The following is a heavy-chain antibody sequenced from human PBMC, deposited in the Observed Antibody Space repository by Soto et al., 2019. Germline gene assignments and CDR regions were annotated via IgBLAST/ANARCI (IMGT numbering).Heavy chain of an antibody. V-gene: IGHV1-46*01. Sequence: ASAKVCCKASVYTFTSYYMHWVRQAPGQGLEWMGIINPSGGSTSYAQKFQGRVTMTRDTSTSTVYMELSSLRSEDTAVYYCARGGGCSGGSCYYGMDVWGQGTTVTVSS. D-gene: IGHD2-15*01. CDR1: VYTFTSYY. J-gene: IGHJ6*02. CDR3: ARGGGCSGGSCYYGMDV. CDR2: INPSGGST.